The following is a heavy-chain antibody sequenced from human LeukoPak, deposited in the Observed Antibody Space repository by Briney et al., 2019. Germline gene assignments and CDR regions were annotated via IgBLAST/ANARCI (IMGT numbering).Heavy chain of an antibody. J-gene: IGHJ3*02. V-gene: IGHV3-23*01. CDR2: ISGSGGTT. D-gene: IGHD1-26*01. Sequence: GGSLRLSCATSGFTFSNYAVSWVRQAPGKGLEWVSSISGSGGTTYYADSVKGRFTISRDNSKNTLYLQMNSLRAEDTAVYYCAKDGRHSNDALDIWGQGTMVTVSS. CDR1: GFTFSNYA. CDR3: AKDGRHSNDALDI.